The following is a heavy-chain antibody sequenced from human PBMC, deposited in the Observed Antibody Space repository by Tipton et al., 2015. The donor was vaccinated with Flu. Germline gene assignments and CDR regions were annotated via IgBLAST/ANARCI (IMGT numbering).Heavy chain of an antibody. CDR2: IYPDDSDT. CDR1: GSTFSSYW. D-gene: IGHD2-21*02. J-gene: IGHJ4*02. CDR3: VRQNCGGDCYPDY. Sequence: QSGPEVKKPGESLKISCKGSGSTFSSYWIAWVRQMPGKGLEWMGIIYPDDSDTKYSPSFQGHVTFSVDKSVSTAYLQWSSLKASDTAIYFCVRQNCGGDCYPDYWGQGTLVTASS. V-gene: IGHV5-51*01.